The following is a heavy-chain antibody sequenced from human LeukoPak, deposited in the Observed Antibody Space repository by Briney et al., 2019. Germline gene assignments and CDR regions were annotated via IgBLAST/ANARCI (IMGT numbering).Heavy chain of an antibody. CDR3: ARHPIAAGGAYNWFDP. J-gene: IGHJ5*02. CDR1: GYSFTSHW. Sequence: GESLKIPCKGSGYGSGYSFTSHWIAWVRQMPGKGLERMGIIYPRDSNTIYSPSFQGQVTISVDTSINTAYLQWISLKASDTAMYYCARHPIAAGGAYNWFDPWGQGTLVTVSS. V-gene: IGHV5-51*01. CDR2: IYPRDSNT. D-gene: IGHD6-13*01.